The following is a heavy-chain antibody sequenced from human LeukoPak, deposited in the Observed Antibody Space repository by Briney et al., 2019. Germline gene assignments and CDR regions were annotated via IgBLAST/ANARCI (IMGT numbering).Heavy chain of an antibody. D-gene: IGHD2-2*02. CDR1: GYTFTGYY. V-gene: IGHV1-2*06. J-gene: IGHJ4*02. CDR2: INPNSGGT. CDR3: AREYCSSTSCYKTFDY. Sequence: GASVKVSCKASGYTFTGYYMHWVRQAPGQGLEWMGRINPNSGGTNYAQKFQGRVNMTRDTSISTAYMELSRLRSDDTAVYYCAREYCSSTSCYKTFDYWGQGTLVTVSS.